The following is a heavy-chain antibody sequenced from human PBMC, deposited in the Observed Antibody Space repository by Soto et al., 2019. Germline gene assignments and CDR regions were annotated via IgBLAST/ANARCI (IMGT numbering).Heavy chain of an antibody. D-gene: IGHD3-22*01. CDR2: IKEDGSEK. V-gene: IGHV3-7*05. CDR3: ARDMRESDSSGYRPSDF. J-gene: IGHJ4*02. Sequence: EVHLVESGGGLVQPGGSLRLSCTASRFTFSYYWMTWVRQAPGKGLEWVANIKEDGSEKYYVDSVKGRFTISRDNVKKSLYLQMNNLRAEDAAVYYCARDMRESDSSGYRPSDFWGQGALVAVSS. CDR1: RFTFSYYW.